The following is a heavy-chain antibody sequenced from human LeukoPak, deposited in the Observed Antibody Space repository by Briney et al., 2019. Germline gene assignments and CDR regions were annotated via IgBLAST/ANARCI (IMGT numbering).Heavy chain of an antibody. Sequence: PGGSLRLSCAASGFTFNIYTMTWVRQAPGEGLEWVSSIGSSSRYIYYADSLKGRFTISRDNDNNSVYLQMNSLRAEDTAVYYCARDCSSSAFDIWGQGTMVTVSS. CDR2: IGSSSRYI. J-gene: IGHJ3*02. CDR3: ARDCSSSAFDI. CDR1: GFTFNIYT. V-gene: IGHV3-21*01. D-gene: IGHD2-15*01.